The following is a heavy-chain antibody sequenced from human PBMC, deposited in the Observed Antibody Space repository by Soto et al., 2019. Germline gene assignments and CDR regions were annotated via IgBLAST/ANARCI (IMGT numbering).Heavy chain of an antibody. CDR3: LYEHMMRDEVIY. Sequence: APGKGLEWVSAISGSGGSTYYADSVKGRFTISRDNSKNTLYLQLNSLRAEETAVYFFLYEHMMRDEVIYW. D-gene: IGHD2-8*01. CDR2: ISGSGGST. J-gene: IGHJ4*01. V-gene: IGHV3-23*01.